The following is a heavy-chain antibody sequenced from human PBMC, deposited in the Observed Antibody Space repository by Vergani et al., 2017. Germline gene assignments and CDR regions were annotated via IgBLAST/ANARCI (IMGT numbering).Heavy chain of an antibody. J-gene: IGHJ6*03. CDR3: ARAASGYCSSTSCYSYYYYYMDV. CDR1: GGSISSGDYY. D-gene: IGHD2-2*01. Sequence: QVQLQESGPGLVKPSQTLSLTCTVSGGSISSGDYYWSWIRQPPGKGLEWIGYIYYSGSTYYNPSLKSRVTISVDTSKNQFSLKLSSVTAADTAVYYCARAASGYCSSTSCYSYYYYYMDVWGKGTTVTVSS. CDR2: IYYSGST. V-gene: IGHV4-30-4*08.